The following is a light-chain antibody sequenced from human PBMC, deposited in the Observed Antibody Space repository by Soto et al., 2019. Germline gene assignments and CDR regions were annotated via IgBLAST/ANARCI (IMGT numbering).Light chain of an antibody. V-gene: IGKV1-39*01. CDR3: QRSCSSSWT. CDR2: AAS. Sequence: DIQMTQSPSSLSASVGDRVTITCRASQSISSYLNWYQQKPGKAPKLLIYAASSLQSGVPSRFSGSGSGTDFTLTISSLQPEDFATYDCQRSCSSSWTFGQGSTV. CDR1: QSISSY. J-gene: IGKJ1*01.